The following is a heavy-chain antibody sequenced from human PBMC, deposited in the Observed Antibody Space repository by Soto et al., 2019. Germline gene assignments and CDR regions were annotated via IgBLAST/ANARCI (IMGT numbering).Heavy chain of an antibody. CDR2: IRSKVNNYAT. J-gene: IGHJ4*02. D-gene: IGHD2-21*02. V-gene: IGHV3-73*01. Sequence: EVQVVESGGGLVQPGGSLKLSCAASGFTFSGSAVYWVRQASGKGLEWVGRIRSKVNNYATAYAASVEGRFTISRDDSKNTAYLQMNSLKFEDTAVYYCTRPPRDLAEYFDFWGPGTRVTVSS. CDR3: TRPPRDLAEYFDF. CDR1: GFTFSGSA.